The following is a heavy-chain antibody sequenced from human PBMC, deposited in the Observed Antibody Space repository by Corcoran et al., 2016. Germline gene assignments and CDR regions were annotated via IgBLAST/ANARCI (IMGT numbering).Heavy chain of an antibody. J-gene: IGHJ6*02. D-gene: IGHD2-15*01. CDR3: TRGGGSIWVSYYGIDV. V-gene: IGHV3-49*03. CDR1: GFTFGDYG. Sequence: EVQLVESGGGLVQPGRSLRLSCTASGFTFGDYGMSWFRQAPGKGLEWVGFIRRKDYGGTTEYAASVKGRFTISRDDSKSIADLQMNSLKTLGTAVYYCTRGGGSIWVSYYGIDVWGQGTTVTVSS. CDR2: IRRKDYGGTT.